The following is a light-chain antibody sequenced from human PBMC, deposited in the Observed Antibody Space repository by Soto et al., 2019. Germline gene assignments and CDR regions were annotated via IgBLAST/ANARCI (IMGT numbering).Light chain of an antibody. CDR2: AAS. J-gene: IGKJ3*01. Sequence: DIQMTQSPSSVSASIGDRVTITCRASQIIGSWLAWYQQKPGQAPTLLIYAASSLPSGVPSRFSGSGSGTDFTLTITSLQAEDSATYYCQQDNSFPLTFGPGTKVDIK. V-gene: IGKV1-12*02. CDR3: QQDNSFPLT. CDR1: QIIGSW.